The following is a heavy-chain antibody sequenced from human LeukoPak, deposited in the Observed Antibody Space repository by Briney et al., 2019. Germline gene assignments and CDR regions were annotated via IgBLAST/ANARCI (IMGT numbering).Heavy chain of an antibody. Sequence: GGSLRLSCAASGFTFSGSAMHWVRQASGKGLEWVGRIRSKANSYATAYAASVKGRFTISRDDSKNTAYLQMNSLKTEDTAVYYCTRYYDSRVGFDYWGQGTLVTVSS. CDR2: IRSKANSYAT. D-gene: IGHD3-22*01. V-gene: IGHV3-73*01. CDR1: GFTFSGSA. J-gene: IGHJ4*02. CDR3: TRYYDSRVGFDY.